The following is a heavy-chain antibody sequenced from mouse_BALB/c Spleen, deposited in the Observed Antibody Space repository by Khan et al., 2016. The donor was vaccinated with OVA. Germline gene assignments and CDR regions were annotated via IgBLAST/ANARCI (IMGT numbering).Heavy chain of an antibody. CDR3: ARWFTY. V-gene: IGHV3-2*02. CDR1: GYSFTSDYV. CDR2: INYTGGT. J-gene: IGHJ3*01. Sequence: VQLLQTGPGLVKPSQSLSLSCTATGYSFTSDYVWNWNRQSPGNILERMCYINYTGGTSYLPSLKSRISITRDTSKNQFFLQLNSVTTEDSATYYCARWFTYWGQGTLVTVS.